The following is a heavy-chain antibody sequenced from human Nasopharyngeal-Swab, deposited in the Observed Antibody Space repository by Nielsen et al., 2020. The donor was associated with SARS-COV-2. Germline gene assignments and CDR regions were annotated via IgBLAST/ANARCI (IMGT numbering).Heavy chain of an antibody. J-gene: IGHJ6*03. CDR1: GGSFSSSY. D-gene: IGHD6-13*01. V-gene: IGHV4-34*01. CDR3: ATYSSTRKYYMEV. CDR2: INQSGGT. Sequence: SETLSLTCAVYGGSFSSSYWTWIRQPPGKGLEWIGDINQSGGTNYNPSLKSRVTISTDTSKNQFSLNLDSLSAADTATYCCATYSSTRKYYMEVWGTGTTVTVSS.